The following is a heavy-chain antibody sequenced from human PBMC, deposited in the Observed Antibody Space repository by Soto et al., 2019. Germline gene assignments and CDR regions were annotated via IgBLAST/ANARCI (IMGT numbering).Heavy chain of an antibody. CDR2: IIPIFGTA. D-gene: IGHD3-22*01. CDR1: GGTFSSYA. J-gene: IGHJ4*02. CDR3: ARDNDSSGYYYGRTYYFDY. V-gene: IGHV1-69*13. Sequence: SVKVSCKASGGTFSSYAISWVRQAPGQGLEWMGGIIPIFGTANYAQKFQGRVTITADESTSTAYMELSSLRSEDTAVYYCARDNDSSGYYYGRTYYFDYWGQGTLVTVSS.